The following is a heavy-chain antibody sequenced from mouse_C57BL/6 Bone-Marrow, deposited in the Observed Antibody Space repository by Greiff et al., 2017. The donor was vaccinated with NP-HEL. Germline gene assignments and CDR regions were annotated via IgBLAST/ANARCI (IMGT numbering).Heavy chain of an antibody. D-gene: IGHD3-2*02. Sequence: EVKLVESGPGMVKPSQSLSLTCTVTGYSITSGYAWHWIRHFPGNTLEWMGYISYSGSTNYNPSLKSRISITHDTSKNHFFLKLNSVTTEDTATYYFAGDSSGPAWFAYWGQGTLVTVSA. CDR1: GYSITSGYA. CDR3: AGDSSGPAWFAY. CDR2: ISYSGST. J-gene: IGHJ3*01. V-gene: IGHV3-1*01.